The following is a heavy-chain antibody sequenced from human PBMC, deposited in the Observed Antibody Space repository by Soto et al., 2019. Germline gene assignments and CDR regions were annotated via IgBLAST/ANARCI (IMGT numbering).Heavy chain of an antibody. Sequence: QVQLVQSGAEVKKPGSSVRVSCKASGTIFSSYTISWVRQAPGQGLEWMGRIIPILGETNSAQKFRDRVKLTADKSTNTAYMELNSLRLEDTAVYYCARGLGGRMDDWGQGTTVSVSS. CDR3: ARGLGGRMDD. V-gene: IGHV1-69*08. CDR1: GTIFSSYT. J-gene: IGHJ6*02. CDR2: IIPILGET. D-gene: IGHD3-16*01.